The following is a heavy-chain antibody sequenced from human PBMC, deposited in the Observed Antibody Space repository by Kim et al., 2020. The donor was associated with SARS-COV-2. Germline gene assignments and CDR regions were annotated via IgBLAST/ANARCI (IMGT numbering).Heavy chain of an antibody. CDR2: ISSAGET. D-gene: IGHD6-13*01. CDR3: GRSIAAAYHAFDI. J-gene: IGHJ3*02. Sequence: GGSLRLSCSASGFTFSSYGMHWVRQAPGKGLEWVSAISSAGETYYQGSVMDRFTISRENAKNSLYLQMNSMRAGDTAVYYCGRSIAAAYHAFDIWGQGTTVTVSS. CDR1: GFTFSSYG. V-gene: IGHV3-13*04.